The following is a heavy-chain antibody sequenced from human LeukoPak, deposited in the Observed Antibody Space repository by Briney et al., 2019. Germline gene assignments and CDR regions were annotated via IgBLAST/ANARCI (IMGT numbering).Heavy chain of an antibody. Sequence: PGGSLRLSCAASGFTFSDYYMSWIRQAPGKGLEWVSYISSSGSTIYYADSVKGRFTISRDDAKNSLYLQMNSLRAEDTAVYYCARVDNMGIAAAPVDYYYGMDVWGQGTTVTVSS. CDR3: ARVDNMGIAAAPVDYYYGMDV. CDR1: GFTFSDYY. D-gene: IGHD6-13*01. CDR2: ISSSGSTI. V-gene: IGHV3-11*01. J-gene: IGHJ6*02.